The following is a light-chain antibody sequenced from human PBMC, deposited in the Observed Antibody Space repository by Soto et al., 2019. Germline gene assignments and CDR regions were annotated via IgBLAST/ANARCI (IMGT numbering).Light chain of an antibody. V-gene: IGKV1-5*03. CDR1: QSISSW. CDR2: KAS. Sequence: DIQMTQSPSTLSASLGDRVTITCRASQSISSWLAWYQQKPGKAPNLLIYKASSLESGVPSRFSGSGSGTEFPLTTSSLQPDDFATNYCQQYNSYSRTFGQGTKVEIK. CDR3: QQYNSYSRT. J-gene: IGKJ1*01.